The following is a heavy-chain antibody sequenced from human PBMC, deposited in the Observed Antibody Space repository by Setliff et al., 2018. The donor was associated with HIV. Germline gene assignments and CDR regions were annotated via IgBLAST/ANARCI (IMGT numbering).Heavy chain of an antibody. V-gene: IGHV1-18*01. CDR2: ISGYNGVT. CDR1: GYIFSDYG. Sequence: ASVKVSCKASGYIFSDYGFTWVRQAPGQGLEWVGYISGYNGVTHYAQNFQGRVTMTRDTSISTAYMELSSLRSEDTAVYYCARRIAFDIWGQGTMVTVSS. J-gene: IGHJ3*02. CDR3: ARRIAFDI.